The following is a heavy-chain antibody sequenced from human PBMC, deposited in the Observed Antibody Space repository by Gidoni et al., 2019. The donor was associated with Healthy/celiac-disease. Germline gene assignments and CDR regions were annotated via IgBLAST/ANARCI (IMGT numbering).Heavy chain of an antibody. CDR3: TVPPPYDGYVLWFDP. J-gene: IGHJ5*02. Sequence: VQLVESGGGLVKPGGSLRLSCGASGFNCSNAGMSRVRQAPGKGQEWVGRIKSKTDGGTTDSAAPVKGSFTISSDDSQDSLCLHMNGLSTEDTAVYYCTVPPPYDGYVLWFDPWGQGTLVTVSS. V-gene: IGHV3-15*01. D-gene: IGHD5-12*01. CDR2: IKSKTDGGTT. CDR1: GFNCSNAG.